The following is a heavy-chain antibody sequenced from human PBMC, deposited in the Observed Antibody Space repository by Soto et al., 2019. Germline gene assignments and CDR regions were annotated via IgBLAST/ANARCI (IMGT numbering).Heavy chain of an antibody. CDR1: GGSFRGYY. V-gene: IGHV4-34*01. CDR2: VYYRGIS. D-gene: IGHD6-25*01. CDR3: VRQRTNLPTQAYFDY. J-gene: IGHJ4*02. Sequence: SETLSLTCAVYGGSFRGYYLNWSRQPPGKGLEWIGSVYYRGISYSKSSVKSRVTISVYTSKNRFSLSLNSVTASDTAVYFCVRQRTNLPTQAYFDYWGPGALGTVSS.